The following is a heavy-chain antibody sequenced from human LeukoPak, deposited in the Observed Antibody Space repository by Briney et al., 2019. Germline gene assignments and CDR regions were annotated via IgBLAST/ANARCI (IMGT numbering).Heavy chain of an antibody. V-gene: IGHV1-2*02. CDR3: ARGYCSSSCSFDP. Sequence: ASVKVSCKASGYTFTGYYMHWVRQAPGQGLEWMGWINPNSGGTNYAQEFQGRVTMTRDTSISTAYMELSRLRSDDTAVYYCARGYCSSSCSFDPWGQGTLVTVSS. J-gene: IGHJ5*02. CDR2: INPNSGGT. D-gene: IGHD2-2*01. CDR1: GYTFTGYY.